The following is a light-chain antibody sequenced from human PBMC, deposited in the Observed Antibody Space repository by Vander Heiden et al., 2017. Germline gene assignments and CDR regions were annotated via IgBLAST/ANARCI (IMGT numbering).Light chain of an antibody. J-gene: IGKJ2*01. V-gene: IGKV1-5*01. CDR3: QQYNSYSGYT. CDR2: DVS. CDR1: QSISRW. Sequence: DIQMTQSPSTLSVSVGDRVTITCRASQSISRWLAWYQHKPGKAPKLLIYDVSSLGSGVPSRFSGSGSGTEFTLTISSLQPDDFASYYCQQYNSYSGYTFGQGTKLEIK.